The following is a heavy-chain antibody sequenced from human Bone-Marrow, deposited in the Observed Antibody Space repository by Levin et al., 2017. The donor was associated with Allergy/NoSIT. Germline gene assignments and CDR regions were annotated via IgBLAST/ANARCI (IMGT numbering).Heavy chain of an antibody. Sequence: GASVKVSCKASGYTFTNFGISWVRQAPGQGLEWIGWISVYNDNIDYAQKFQGRVTMTTDTPTNTAFLEMRSLKSDDTAVYYCARDQLVLPRAIPGYWGQGTLVTVSS. D-gene: IGHD2/OR15-2a*01. J-gene: IGHJ4*02. V-gene: IGHV1-18*04. CDR1: GYTFTNFG. CDR3: ARDQLVLPRAIPGY. CDR2: ISVYNDNI.